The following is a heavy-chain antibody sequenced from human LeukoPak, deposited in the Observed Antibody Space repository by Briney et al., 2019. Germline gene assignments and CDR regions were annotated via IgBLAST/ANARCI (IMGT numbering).Heavy chain of an antibody. D-gene: IGHD1-26*01. V-gene: IGHV1-18*01. CDR1: GYTFTHYI. CDR2: ISGSNGNT. J-gene: IGHJ4*02. Sequence: ASVKVSCKASGYTFTHYIINWVRQAPGQGLEWMGWISGSNGNTNYAQKLQGRVTMTTDTSTGTAYMELRSLRSDDTAVYYCARSGRGTYYYFDYWGQGTLVTVSS. CDR3: ARSGRGTYYYFDY.